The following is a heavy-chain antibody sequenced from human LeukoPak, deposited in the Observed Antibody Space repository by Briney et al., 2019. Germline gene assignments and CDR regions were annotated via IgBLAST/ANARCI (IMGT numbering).Heavy chain of an antibody. CDR2: ITGSGGST. CDR1: GFTFSTYA. V-gene: IGHV3-23*01. D-gene: IGHD6-13*01. J-gene: IGHJ5*02. CDR3: ATMAADWFDP. Sequence: PGGSLRLSCAASGFTFSTYAMSWVRQAPGKGLEWVSAITGSGGSTFYADSVKGRFTISRDNSKNTLYLQMNSLRAEDTAVYYCATMAADWFDPWGQGTLDTVSS.